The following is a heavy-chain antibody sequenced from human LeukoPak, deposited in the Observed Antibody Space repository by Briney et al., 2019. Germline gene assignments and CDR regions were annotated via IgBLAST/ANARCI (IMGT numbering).Heavy chain of an antibody. CDR2: ISDSGGST. CDR3: ALSSGKGQAFDI. V-gene: IGHV3-23*01. D-gene: IGHD1-26*01. Sequence: GGSLRLSCAASGFTFSSYAMSWVRQAPGKGLEWVSAISDSGGSTYYADSVKGRFTISRDNSKNTLYLQMDSLRAEDTAVYYCALSSGKGQAFDIWGQGTMVTVSS. CDR1: GFTFSSYA. J-gene: IGHJ3*02.